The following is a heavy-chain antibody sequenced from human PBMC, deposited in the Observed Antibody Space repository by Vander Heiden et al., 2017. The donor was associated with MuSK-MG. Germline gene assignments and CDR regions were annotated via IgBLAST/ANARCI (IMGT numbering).Heavy chain of an antibody. V-gene: IGHV3-74*01. CDR2: IKSDGSIT. Sequence: EVQLVESGGGLAQPGGSLRLSCAASGASLSAYWMNWVRQSPGKGLVWISRIKSDGSITTYADSGRGRFTISRDNAKNTLYLEMNSLRAEDTAVYYCARSDWFDPWGQGTLVTVSS. J-gene: IGHJ5*02. CDR1: GASLSAYW. CDR3: ARSDWFDP.